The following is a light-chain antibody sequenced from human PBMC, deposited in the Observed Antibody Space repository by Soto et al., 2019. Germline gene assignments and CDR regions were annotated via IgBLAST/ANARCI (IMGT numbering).Light chain of an antibody. V-gene: IGLV2-14*01. CDR2: DVS. CDR3: SSYTSSSTAV. CDR1: SSDIGSYDY. J-gene: IGLJ1*01. Sequence: QSVLTQPASVSGSPGQSIAISCTGTSSDIGSYDYVSWYQQHPGKAPKLMIYDVSNRPSGVSNRFSGSKSGNTASLTISGLQAEDEADYYCSSYTSSSTAVFGTGTKLTVL.